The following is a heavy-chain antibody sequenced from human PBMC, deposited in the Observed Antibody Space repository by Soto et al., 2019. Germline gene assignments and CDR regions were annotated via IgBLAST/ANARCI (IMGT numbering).Heavy chain of an antibody. J-gene: IGHJ6*02. D-gene: IGHD2-2*01. Sequence: SETLSLTCTVSGGSISSYYWSWIRQPPGKGLEWIGYIYYSGSTNYNPSLKSRVTISVDTSKNQFSLKLSSVTAAGTAVYYCARAPTCSSTSCYSFSYGMDVWGQGTTVTVSS. CDR3: ARAPTCSSTSCYSFSYGMDV. V-gene: IGHV4-59*01. CDR1: GGSISSYY. CDR2: IYYSGST.